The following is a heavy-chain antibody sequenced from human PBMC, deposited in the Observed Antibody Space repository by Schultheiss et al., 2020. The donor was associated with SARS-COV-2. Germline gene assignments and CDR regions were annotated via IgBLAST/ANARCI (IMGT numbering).Heavy chain of an antibody. D-gene: IGHD2-15*01. CDR3: ARDARGYCSGGSCYSGYYYYGMDV. V-gene: IGHV4-59*01. J-gene: IGHJ6*02. Sequence: SETLSLTCTVSGGSISSYYWTWIRQPPGKGLEWIGEIDHSGGTNYNPSLKSRVTILVDTSKNQFSLKLSSVTAADTAVYYCARDARGYCSGGSCYSGYYYYGMDVWGQGTTVTVSS. CDR2: IDHSGGT. CDR1: GGSISSYY.